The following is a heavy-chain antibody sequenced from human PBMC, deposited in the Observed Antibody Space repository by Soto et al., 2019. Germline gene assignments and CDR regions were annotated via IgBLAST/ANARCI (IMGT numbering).Heavy chain of an antibody. Sequence: SQTLSLTCAISGDSVSSNSAAWNWIRQSPSRGLEWLGRTYYRSKWYNDYAVSVKSRITINPDTSKNQFSLQLNSVTPEDTAVYYCARGVRHSSGWDYYYYGMDVWGQGTTVTVSS. CDR2: TYYRSKWYN. CDR1: GDSVSSNSAA. J-gene: IGHJ6*02. CDR3: ARGVRHSSGWDYYYYGMDV. V-gene: IGHV6-1*01. D-gene: IGHD6-19*01.